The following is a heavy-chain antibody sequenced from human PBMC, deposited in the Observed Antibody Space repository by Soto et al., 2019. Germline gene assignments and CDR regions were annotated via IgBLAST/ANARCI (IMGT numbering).Heavy chain of an antibody. V-gene: IGHV3-30*18. CDR2: ISYDGRNE. Sequence: QVKLVESGGGVVQPGTSLRLSCVASGFTFSRYAMDWVRQAPGKGLKWVAIISYDGRNEYYADSVKGRFTISRDNSKNTLYLQMNSLRPEDTGVYYCAKGRGGWRNYGMDVWGQGTTVTVSS. J-gene: IGHJ6*02. CDR3: AKGRGGWRNYGMDV. D-gene: IGHD6-19*01. CDR1: GFTFSRYA.